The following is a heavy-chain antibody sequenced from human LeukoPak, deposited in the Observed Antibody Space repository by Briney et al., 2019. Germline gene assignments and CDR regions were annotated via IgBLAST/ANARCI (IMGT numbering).Heavy chain of an antibody. CDR3: AQGASSWHYYYYGMDV. D-gene: IGHD6-13*01. V-gene: IGHV3-30*18. CDR1: GFIFSSYG. CDR2: ISNDGSNK. J-gene: IGHJ6*02. Sequence: GGSLRLSCAASGFIFSSYGMHWVRKAPGKGLEWVAVISNDGSNKYYAGSVKGRFTISRDNSKNTLYLQMNSLRAEDTAVYYCAQGASSWHYYYYGMDVWGQGTTVTVSS.